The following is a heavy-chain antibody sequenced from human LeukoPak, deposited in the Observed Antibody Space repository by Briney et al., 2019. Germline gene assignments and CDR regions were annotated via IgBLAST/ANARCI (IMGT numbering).Heavy chain of an antibody. CDR3: ARDSGAVDPRYYFDY. CDR2: INPSGGST. V-gene: IGHV1-46*01. D-gene: IGHD6-19*01. CDR1: GYTFTSYY. Sequence: ASVKVSCKASGYTFTSYYMHWVRQAPGQGLEWMGIINPSGGSTSYAQKFQGRVTMTRDMSTSTVYMELSSLRSEDTAVYYCARDSGAVDPRYYFDYWGQGTLVTVSS. J-gene: IGHJ4*02.